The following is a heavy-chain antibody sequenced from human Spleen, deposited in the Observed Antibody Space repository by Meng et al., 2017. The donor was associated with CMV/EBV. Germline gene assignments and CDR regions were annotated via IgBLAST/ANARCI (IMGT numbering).Heavy chain of an antibody. J-gene: IGHJ4*02. CDR1: GFTLRSYA. CDR3: ARDRGDLMYYFDL. Sequence: GESLKISCTASGFTLRSYAMHWVRQAPGKGLEWVAVISYDGSNKYYANSVEGRFTVSRDNSKNTLYLQMNSLRAEDTAVYYCARDRGDLMYYFDLWGQGSLVTVSS. CDR2: ISYDGSNK. D-gene: IGHD3-10*01. V-gene: IGHV3-30*04.